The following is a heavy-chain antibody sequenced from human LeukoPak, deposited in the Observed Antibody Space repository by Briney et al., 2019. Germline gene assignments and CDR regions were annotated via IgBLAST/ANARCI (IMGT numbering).Heavy chain of an antibody. CDR3: VKSGGYGLIDY. Sequence: GSLRLSCAASGFSFSRAWMSWVRQAPGKGLEWIGNIYYTGNTYYNASLQSRVTISIDTSENQFSLRLNSVTAADTAMYYCVKSGGYGLIDYWGPGTLVTVSS. D-gene: IGHD1-26*01. J-gene: IGHJ4*02. CDR2: IYYTGNT. CDR1: GFSFSRAW. V-gene: IGHV4-4*02.